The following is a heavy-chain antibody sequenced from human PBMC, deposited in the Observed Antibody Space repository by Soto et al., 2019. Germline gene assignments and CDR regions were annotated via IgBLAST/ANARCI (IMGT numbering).Heavy chain of an antibody. CDR2: ISSSSSTI. J-gene: IGHJ4*02. Sequence: GGSLRLSCAASGFTFSSYNMNWVRQAPGKGLEWVSYISSSSSTIYYADSVKGRFTISRDNAKNSLYLQMNSLRAEDTAVYYCARDRGLSGRFLEYYSFDYWGQGTLVTVSS. V-gene: IGHV3-48*01. CDR3: ARDRGLSGRFLEYYSFDY. D-gene: IGHD3-3*01. CDR1: GFTFSSYN.